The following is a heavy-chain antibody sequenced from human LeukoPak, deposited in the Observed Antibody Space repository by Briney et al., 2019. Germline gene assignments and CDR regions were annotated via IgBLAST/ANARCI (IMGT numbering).Heavy chain of an antibody. CDR1: GFTFSSYS. D-gene: IGHD2-2*02. Sequence: PGGSLRLSCAASGFTFSSYSMNWVRQAPGKGLEWVSSISSSSSYIYCADSVKGRFTISRDNAKNSLYLQMNSLRAEDAAVYYCARYCSSTSCYTHRVYWGQGTLVTVSS. CDR3: ARYCSSTSCYTHRVY. V-gene: IGHV3-21*01. J-gene: IGHJ4*02. CDR2: ISSSSSYI.